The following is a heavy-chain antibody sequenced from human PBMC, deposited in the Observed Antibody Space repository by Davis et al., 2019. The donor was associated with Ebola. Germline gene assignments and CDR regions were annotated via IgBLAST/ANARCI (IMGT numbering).Heavy chain of an antibody. V-gene: IGHV1-46*01. CDR2: INPITGGT. CDR1: GYRFTSYY. Sequence: ASVKVSCKASGYRFTSYYMHWVRQAPGQGLEWMGIINPITGGTSYAQNFQVRVNMTRDTSTSKVYMELSSLRSEDTAVYYCEREGGRYYDSSGYVFDIWGQGTMVKVSS. CDR3: EREGGRYYDSSGYVFDI. J-gene: IGHJ3*02. D-gene: IGHD3-22*01.